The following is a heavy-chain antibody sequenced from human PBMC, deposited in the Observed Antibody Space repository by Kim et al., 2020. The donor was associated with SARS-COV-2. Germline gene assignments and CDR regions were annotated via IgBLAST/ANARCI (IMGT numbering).Heavy chain of an antibody. V-gene: IGHV7-4-1*02. CDR1: GYTFTTYA. J-gene: IGHJ3*01. Sequence: ASVKVSCKASGYTFTTYAVTWVRQAPGQGLEWMGWINTNIGSPTYAQGFTGRFVFSLDTSVSTAYLQISSLKAEDTAVYYCARISSSGLKGNTIDFWGQGTLVTVSS. D-gene: IGHD6-19*01. CDR2: INTNIGSP. CDR3: ARISSSGLKGNTIDF.